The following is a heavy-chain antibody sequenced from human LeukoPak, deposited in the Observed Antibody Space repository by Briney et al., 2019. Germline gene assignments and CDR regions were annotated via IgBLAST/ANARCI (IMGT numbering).Heavy chain of an antibody. CDR1: GFTFSSYA. D-gene: IGHD3-22*01. V-gene: IGHV3-30*09. CDR3: ARDKGYYYDSSGHFYYFDY. CDR2: IRYDGSNK. Sequence: GGSLRLSCAASGFTFSSYAMHWVRQAPGKGLEWAAFIRYDGSNKNYAESVKGRFAISRDNSKNTLYLQMNSLRAEDTAVYYCARDKGYYYDSSGHFYYFDYWGQGTLVTVSS. J-gene: IGHJ4*02.